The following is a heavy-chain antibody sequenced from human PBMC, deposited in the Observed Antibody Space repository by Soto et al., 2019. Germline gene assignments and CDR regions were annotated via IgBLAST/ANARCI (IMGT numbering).Heavy chain of an antibody. Sequence: QITLKESGPTLVKPTQTLTLTCTFSGFSLSTSGVGVGWIRQPPGKALEWLALIYWDDDKRYSPSLKSRLTITKDTSKTQVVLTLTNMDPVDTATYYCAHKRGYYDFWSGYAPWGQGTLVTVSS. CDR3: AHKRGYYDFWSGYAP. D-gene: IGHD3-3*01. CDR2: IYWDDDK. J-gene: IGHJ5*02. V-gene: IGHV2-5*02. CDR1: GFSLSTSGVG.